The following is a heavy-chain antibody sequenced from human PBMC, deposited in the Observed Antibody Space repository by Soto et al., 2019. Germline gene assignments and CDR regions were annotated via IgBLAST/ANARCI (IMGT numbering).Heavy chain of an antibody. V-gene: IGHV4-34*01. CDR1: GGSFSGYY. Sequence: SETLSLTCAVYGGSFSGYYWSWIRQPPGKGLEWIGEINHIGGTNYDPSINSRVTISVDTSKNQFSLKLSSVTAADTAVYYCARGSWDLRFDPWGQGTLVTVSS. CDR3: ARGSWDLRFDP. J-gene: IGHJ5*02. CDR2: INHIGGT. D-gene: IGHD1-26*01.